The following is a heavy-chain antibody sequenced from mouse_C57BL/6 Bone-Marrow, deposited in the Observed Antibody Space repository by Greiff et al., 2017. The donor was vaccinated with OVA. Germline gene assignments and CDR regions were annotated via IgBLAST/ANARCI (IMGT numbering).Heavy chain of an antibody. J-gene: IGHJ2*01. D-gene: IGHD1-1*01. CDR3: ARGGITTVVANDY. CDR2: INPNNGGT. CDR1: GYTFTDYY. Sequence: VQLHQSGPELVKPGASVKISCKASGYTFTDYYMNWVKQSHGKRLEWIGDINPNNGGTSYNQKFKGKATLTGDKSSSTAYMELRSLTSEDSAVYYCARGGITTVVANDYWGQGTTLTVSS. V-gene: IGHV1-26*01.